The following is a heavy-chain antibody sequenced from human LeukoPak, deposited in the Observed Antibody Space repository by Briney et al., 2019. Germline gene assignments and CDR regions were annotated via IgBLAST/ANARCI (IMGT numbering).Heavy chain of an antibody. CDR3: ARDYGDPGYYYYGMDV. CDR1: GFTFSSYW. D-gene: IGHD4-17*01. V-gene: IGHV3-7*01. J-gene: IGHJ6*02. CDR2: IKQDGSEK. Sequence: GGSLRLSCAASGFTFSSYWMSWVRQAPGKGLEWVANIKQDGSEKYYVDSVKGRFTISRDNAENSLYLQMNSLRAEDTAVYYCARDYGDPGYYYYGMDVWGQGTTVTVPS.